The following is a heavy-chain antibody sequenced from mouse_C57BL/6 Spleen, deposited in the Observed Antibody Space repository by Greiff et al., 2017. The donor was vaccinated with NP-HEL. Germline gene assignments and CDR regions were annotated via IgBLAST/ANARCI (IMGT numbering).Heavy chain of an antibody. Sequence: VQLQQSGAELARPGASVKLSCKASGYTFTSYGISWVKQRTGQGLEWIGEIYPRSGNTYYNEKFKGKATLTADKSSSTAYMELRSLTSEDSAVYFCASGAYYDYFWCAYWGQGTLVTVSA. V-gene: IGHV1-81*01. D-gene: IGHD2-4*01. CDR2: IYPRSGNT. CDR3: ASGAYYDYFWCAY. CDR1: GYTFTSYG. J-gene: IGHJ3*01.